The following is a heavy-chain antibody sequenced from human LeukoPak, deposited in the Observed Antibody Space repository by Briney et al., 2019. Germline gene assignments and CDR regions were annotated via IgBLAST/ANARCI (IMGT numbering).Heavy chain of an antibody. CDR1: GGSISNNNYY. J-gene: IGHJ1*01. D-gene: IGHD3-22*01. CDR3: ARGDYYYDSSGYDIAEYFQH. CDR2: IYYSGST. Sequence: PSETLSLTCTVSGGSISNNNYYWGWIRQPPGKGLEWIGNIYYSGSTNYNPSLKSRVTISVDTSKNQFSLKLSSVTAADTAVYYCARGDYYYDSSGYDIAEYFQHWGQGTLVTVSS. V-gene: IGHV4-39*07.